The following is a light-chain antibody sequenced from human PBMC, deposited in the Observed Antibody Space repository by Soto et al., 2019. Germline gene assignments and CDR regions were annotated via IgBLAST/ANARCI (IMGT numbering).Light chain of an antibody. CDR1: QSVASSY. CDR3: HQYAWSPLT. J-gene: IGKJ3*01. V-gene: IGKV3-20*01. CDR2: GAS. Sequence: EIVLTQSPGTLSLSPGDRATLSCRASQSVASSYLAWYQQKPGQAPRLLIYGASIRATGIPERFSGSGSGTYFTLTISSLEPEDFAVYYCHQYAWSPLTFGPGTKVDI.